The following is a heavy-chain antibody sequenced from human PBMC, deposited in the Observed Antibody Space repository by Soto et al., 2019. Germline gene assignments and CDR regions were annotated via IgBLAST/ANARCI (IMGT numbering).Heavy chain of an antibody. V-gene: IGHV4-39*01. CDR3: ARSYCSGSSYYYYNGMDV. D-gene: IGHD1-26*01. J-gene: IGHJ6*02. CDR1: GGSISSSSYY. Sequence: SETLSLTCTVSGGSISSSSYYWGWIRQPPGKGLEWIGSIYYSGSTYYNTSLKSRVTISVDTSKNQFYLKLSSVTAADTAVYYCARSYCSGSSYYYYNGMDVWGQGTMVTVSS. CDR2: IYYSGST.